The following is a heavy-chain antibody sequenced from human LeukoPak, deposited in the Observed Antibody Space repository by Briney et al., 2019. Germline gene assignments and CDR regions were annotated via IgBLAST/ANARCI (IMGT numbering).Heavy chain of an antibody. CDR1: GFTFSTYF. V-gene: IGHV3-7*03. D-gene: IGHD3-10*01. CDR2: LHPDGSHQ. Sequence: GGSLRLSCAASGFTFSTYFMSWVRQAPGKGLEWVANLHPDGSHQYYVDSVRGRFTISRDNAKNSLYLQMNNLRAEDTAVYFCTSPPRGSQGFWGQGTLVTVSS. J-gene: IGHJ4*02. CDR3: TSPPRGSQGF.